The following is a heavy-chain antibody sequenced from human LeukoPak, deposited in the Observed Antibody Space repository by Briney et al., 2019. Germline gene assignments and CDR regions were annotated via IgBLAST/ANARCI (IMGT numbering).Heavy chain of an antibody. J-gene: IGHJ4*02. CDR1: GGSISSGGYS. CDR3: ARGVDTAMVTGVGYFDY. Sequence: SETLSLTCAVSGGSISSGGYSWSWIRQPPGKGPEWIGYIYYSGSTNYNPSLKSRVTISVDTSKNQFSLKLSSVTAADTAVYYCARGVDTAMVTGVGYFDYWGQGTLVTVSS. CDR2: IYYSGST. V-gene: IGHV4-61*08. D-gene: IGHD5-18*01.